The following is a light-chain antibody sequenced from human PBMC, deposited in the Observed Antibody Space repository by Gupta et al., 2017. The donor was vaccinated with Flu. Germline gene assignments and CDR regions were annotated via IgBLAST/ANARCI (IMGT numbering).Light chain of an antibody. V-gene: IGLV2-14*01. CDR1: SSDVGAYSY. Sequence: QSALTQPASVSGSPGQSITISCTGTSSDVGAYSYVPWFQQDPGKPPKLMIYEVTNRPSGVSNRFSGSQSGNTASLTISGLQAEDEADYYCASFTTSRTWVFGGGTRLTVL. CDR2: EVT. J-gene: IGLJ3*02. CDR3: ASFTTSRTWV.